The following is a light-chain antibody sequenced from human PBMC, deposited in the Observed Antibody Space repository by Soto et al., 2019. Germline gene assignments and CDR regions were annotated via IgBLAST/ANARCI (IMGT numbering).Light chain of an antibody. Sequence: HSLSTRSASIGDRVTITCRASQSISSWLAWYQQKPGKAPKLLIYDASSLESGVPSRFSGSGSGTEFTLTISSLQPDDFATYYCQQYNSYRWPFG. CDR1: QSISSW. J-gene: IGKJ2*01. CDR2: DAS. CDR3: QQYNSYRWP. V-gene: IGKV1-5*01.